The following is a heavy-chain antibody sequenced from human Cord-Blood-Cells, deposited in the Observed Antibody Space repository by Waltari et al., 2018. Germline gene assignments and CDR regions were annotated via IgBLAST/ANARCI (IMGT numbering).Heavy chain of an antibody. CDR2: IIPIFGTA. D-gene: IGHD1-7*01. CDR3: ARVVGDWNYAQSNWFDP. V-gene: IGHV1-69*01. Sequence: QVQLVQSGAEVKKPGSSVKVSCKASGGTFSSYAISWVRQAPGQGLEWMGGIIPIFGTANYAQKFQGRVTITADESTSTAYMELSSLRSEDTAVYYCARVVGDWNYAQSNWFDPWGQGTLVTVSS. CDR1: GGTFSSYA. J-gene: IGHJ5*02.